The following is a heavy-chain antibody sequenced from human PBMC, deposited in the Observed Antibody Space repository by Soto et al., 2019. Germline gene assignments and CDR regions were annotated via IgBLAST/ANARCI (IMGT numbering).Heavy chain of an antibody. CDR3: AKDLRPRIAVAARRPDV. D-gene: IGHD6-13*01. V-gene: IGHV3-23*01. CDR2: ISRSGGST. J-gene: IGHJ6*02. Sequence: GGSLRCSCAASGCTFSSNAMIWVRQAPGNGLEWVSAISRSGGSTYYADSVKGRFTISRDNSKNTLYLQMNSLRAEDTAVYYCAKDLRPRIAVAARRPDVLDPETTVAISS. CDR1: GCTFSSNA.